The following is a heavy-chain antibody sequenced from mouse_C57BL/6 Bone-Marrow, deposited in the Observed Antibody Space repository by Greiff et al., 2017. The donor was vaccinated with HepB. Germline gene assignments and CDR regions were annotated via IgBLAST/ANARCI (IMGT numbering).Heavy chain of an antibody. V-gene: IGHV1-42*01. CDR3: AREEGLLRFDY. CDR1: GYSFTGYY. D-gene: IGHD1-1*01. J-gene: IGHJ2*01. CDR2: INPSTGGT. Sequence: VQLQQSGPELVKPGASVKISCKASGYSFTGYYMNWVKQSPEKSLEWIGEINPSTGGTTYNQKFKAKATLTVDKSSSTAYMQLKSLTSEDSAVYYCAREEGLLRFDYWGQGTILTVSS.